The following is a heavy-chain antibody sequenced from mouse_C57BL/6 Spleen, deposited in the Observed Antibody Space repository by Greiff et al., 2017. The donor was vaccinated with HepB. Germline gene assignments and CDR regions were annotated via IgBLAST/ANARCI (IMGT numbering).Heavy chain of an antibody. D-gene: IGHD2-3*01. CDR2: IYPGSGST. J-gene: IGHJ2*01. CDR1: GYTFTSYW. V-gene: IGHV1-55*01. CDR3: ARSDGYYSYYFDY. Sequence: VQLQQPGAELVKPGASVKMSCKASGYTFTSYWITWVKQRPGQGLEWIGDIYPGSGSTNYNEKFKSKATLTVDTSSSTAYMQLSSLTSEDSAVYYCARSDGYYSYYFDYWGQGTTLTVSS.